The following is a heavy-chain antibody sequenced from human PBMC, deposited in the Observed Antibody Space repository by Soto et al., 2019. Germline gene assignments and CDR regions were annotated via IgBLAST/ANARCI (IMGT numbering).Heavy chain of an antibody. CDR3: ARDFPSSSSDN. CDR2: IIPIFGTA. CDR1: GGTLSSYA. V-gene: IGHV1-69*01. Sequence: QVQLVQSGAEVTKPGSSVKVSCKASGGTLSSYAITWVRQAPGQGIEWMGGIIPIFGTANYAQKFQGRVTITADESFPTAYMELSSLRSEDTAVYYCARDFPSSSSDNWGQGPLVTVSS. J-gene: IGHJ4*02.